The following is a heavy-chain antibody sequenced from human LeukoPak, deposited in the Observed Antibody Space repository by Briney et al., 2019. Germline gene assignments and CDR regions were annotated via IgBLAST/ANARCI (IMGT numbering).Heavy chain of an antibody. Sequence: GGSLRLSCAASGFTVSSNYMSWVRQAPGKGLEWVSVIYSGGSTYYADSVKGRFTISRDNSKNTLYLQMNSLRAEDTAVYYCARDSVGFDYYYYGMDVWGQGTTVTVSS. CDR2: IYSGGST. CDR3: ARDSVGFDYYYYGMDV. J-gene: IGHJ6*02. CDR1: GFTVSSNY. V-gene: IGHV3-66*01. D-gene: IGHD1-26*01.